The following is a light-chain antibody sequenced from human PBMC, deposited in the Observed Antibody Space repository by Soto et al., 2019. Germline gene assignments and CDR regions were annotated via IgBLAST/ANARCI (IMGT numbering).Light chain of an antibody. CDR2: EVS. CDR3: ASYTSNENSVV. CDR1: SSDVGGYNY. J-gene: IGLJ2*01. Sequence: QSVLTQTASVSGSPGQSITISCTGTSSDVGGYNYVSWYQQHPGKAPKLIIYEVSNRPSGVSYRFSGSKSGNTASLTISGLHAEDEANYYCASYTSNENSVVLGGGTK. V-gene: IGLV2-14*01.